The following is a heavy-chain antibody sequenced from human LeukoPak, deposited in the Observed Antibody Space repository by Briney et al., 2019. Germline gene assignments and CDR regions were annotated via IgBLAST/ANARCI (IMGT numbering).Heavy chain of an antibody. J-gene: IGHJ6*03. D-gene: IGHD2-2*01. CDR1: GGSISSYY. CDR2: IYTSGST. CDR3: ARRKYQLLWRYYYYYMDV. V-gene: IGHV4-4*07. Sequence: SETLSLTCTVSGGSISSYYWSWIRQPAGKGLEWIGRIYTSGSTNYNPSLKSRVTMSVDTSKNQFSLKLSSVTAADTAVYYCARRKYQLLWRYYYYYMDVWGKGTTVTVSS.